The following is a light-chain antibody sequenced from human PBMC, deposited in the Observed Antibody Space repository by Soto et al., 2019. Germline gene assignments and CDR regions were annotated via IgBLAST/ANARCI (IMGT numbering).Light chain of an antibody. CDR2: DVS. V-gene: IGLV2-14*03. CDR1: SSDIGGYNY. CDR3: SSYTITSTRYV. Sequence: QSALTQPASVSGSPGQSITISCTGTSSDIGGYNYVSWYQQLPGKVPKLIIYDVSNRPSGVSDRFSGSKSGNAASLTISGLQAEDEADYYCSSYTITSTRYVFGTGTKLTVL. J-gene: IGLJ1*01.